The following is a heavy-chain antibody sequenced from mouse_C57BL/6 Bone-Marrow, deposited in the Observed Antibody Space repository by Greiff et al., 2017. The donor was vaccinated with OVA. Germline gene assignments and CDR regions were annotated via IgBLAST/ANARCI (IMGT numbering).Heavy chain of an antibody. Sequence: QVQLQQSGAELVMPGASVKLSCKASGYTFTSYWMHWVKQRPGQGLEWIGEIDPSDSYTNYNQKFKGTSTLTVDKSSSTAYMQLSSLTSEDSAVYYCAREVIYYDYDGYFDYWGQGTTLTVSS. V-gene: IGHV1-69*01. J-gene: IGHJ2*01. D-gene: IGHD2-4*01. CDR1: GYTFTSYW. CDR2: IDPSDSYT. CDR3: AREVIYYDYDGYFDY.